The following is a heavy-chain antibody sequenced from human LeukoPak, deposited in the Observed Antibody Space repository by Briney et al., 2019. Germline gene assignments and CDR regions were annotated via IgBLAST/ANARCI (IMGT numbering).Heavy chain of an antibody. J-gene: IGHJ4*02. CDR2: ISGGGDST. CDR3: AKLAVAGTEEDY. Sequence: TGGSLRLSCAASGFTFWSYAMSWVRQAPGKGLEWVSAISGGGDSTYYADSVKGRFTISRDNSKNTLYLQMNSLRAEDTAVYYCAKLAVAGTEEDYWGQGTLVTVSS. CDR1: GFTFWSYA. V-gene: IGHV3-23*01. D-gene: IGHD6-19*01.